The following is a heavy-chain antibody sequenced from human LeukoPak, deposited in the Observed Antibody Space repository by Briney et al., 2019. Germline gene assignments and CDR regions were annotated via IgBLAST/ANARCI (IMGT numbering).Heavy chain of an antibody. V-gene: IGHV3-21*01. CDR3: ARDGSSSHEVYYFDY. D-gene: IGHD6-13*01. Sequence: GGPLRLSCAASGFTFSSYSMNWVRQAPGKGLEWVSSISSSSSYIYYADSVKGRFTISRDNAKNSLYLQMNSLRAEDTAAYYCARDGSSSHEVYYFDYWGQGTLVTVSS. J-gene: IGHJ4*02. CDR2: ISSSSSYI. CDR1: GFTFSSYS.